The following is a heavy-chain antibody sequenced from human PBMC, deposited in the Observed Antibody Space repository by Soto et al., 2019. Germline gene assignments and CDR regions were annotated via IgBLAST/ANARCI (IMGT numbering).Heavy chain of an antibody. Sequence: SETLSLTCAVYGGSFSGYYWSWIRQPPGKGLEWIGEIDHSGSTNYNPSLKSRVTISVDTSKNQFFLKLSSVTAADTAVYYCARFVVVPAAMRGYYYYYGMDVWGQGTTVTVSS. D-gene: IGHD2-2*01. CDR1: GGSFSGYY. CDR3: ARFVVVPAAMRGYYYYYGMDV. J-gene: IGHJ6*02. V-gene: IGHV4-34*01. CDR2: IDHSGST.